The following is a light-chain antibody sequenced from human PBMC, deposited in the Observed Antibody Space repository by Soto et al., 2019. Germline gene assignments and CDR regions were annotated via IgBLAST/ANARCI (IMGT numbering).Light chain of an antibody. CDR3: SSYTGSSTLV. Sequence: QSALTQPASVSGSPGQSITISCTGTSSDFGDYDYVSWYLQHPGKVPKLMIYEVSNRPSGVSNRFSGSKSGNTASLTISGLQAEDEADYYCSSYTGSSTLVFGPGTKVTVL. CDR2: EVS. CDR1: SSDFGDYDY. V-gene: IGLV2-14*01. J-gene: IGLJ1*01.